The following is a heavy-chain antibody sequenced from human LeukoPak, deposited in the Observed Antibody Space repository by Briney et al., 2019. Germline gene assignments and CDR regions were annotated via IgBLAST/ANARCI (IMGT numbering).Heavy chain of an antibody. CDR3: ARGPRDPTEYCSRGACAPTYEV. CDR2: ISSSGRKV. CDR1: GFTFSVYE. J-gene: IGHJ4*02. D-gene: IGHD2-15*01. Sequence: GGSLRLSCAVSGFTFSVYEMNWVRQAPGKGLEWVSYISSSGRKVYYADSVKGRFTISRDNAKNSLYLQMNSLRADDTAVYYCARGPRDPTEYCSRGACAPTYEVWGQGALVTVSS. V-gene: IGHV3-48*03.